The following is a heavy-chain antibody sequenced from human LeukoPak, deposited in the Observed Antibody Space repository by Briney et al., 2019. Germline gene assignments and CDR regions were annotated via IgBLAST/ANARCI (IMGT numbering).Heavy chain of an antibody. V-gene: IGHV3-48*04. D-gene: IGHD5-24*01. J-gene: IGHJ4*02. CDR3: ARGMAFDY. CDR2: ITSTSDTI. CDR1: GFTVSSNY. Sequence: PGGSRRLSFPASGFTVSSNYRNWVGQAPGKGLEWLSYITSTSDTIYYADSVKGRFTISRDNAKNSLYLQMNSLRAEDTAVYYCARGMAFDYWGQGTLVTVSS.